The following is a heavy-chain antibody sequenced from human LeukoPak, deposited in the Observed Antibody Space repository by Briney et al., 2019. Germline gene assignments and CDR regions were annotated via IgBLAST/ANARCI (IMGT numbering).Heavy chain of an antibody. CDR2: IWYDGSNK. J-gene: IGHJ4*02. V-gene: IGHV3-33*01. Sequence: GGSLSLSCAASGFTFSSYGMHWVRQAPGKGLEWVAVIWYDGSNKYYADSVKGRFTISRDISENTLYLQMNSLRAEDTAVYYCARDSGYYYDPWGQGTLVTVSS. D-gene: IGHD3-22*01. CDR1: GFTFSSYG. CDR3: ARDSGYYYDP.